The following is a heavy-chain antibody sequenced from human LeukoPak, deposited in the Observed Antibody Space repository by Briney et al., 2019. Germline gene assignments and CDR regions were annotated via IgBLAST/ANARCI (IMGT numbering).Heavy chain of an antibody. CDR2: ISWNSGSI. CDR1: GFTFDDYA. CDR3: AKDQEGAFDY. V-gene: IGHV3-9*01. J-gene: IGHJ4*02. D-gene: IGHD3-16*01. Sequence: GGSLRLSCAASGFTFDDYAMHWVRQAPGKGLEWVSGISWNSGSIGYADSVKGRFTISRDNAKNSLYLQMNSLRAEDTALYYCAKDQEGAFDYWGQGTLVTVSS.